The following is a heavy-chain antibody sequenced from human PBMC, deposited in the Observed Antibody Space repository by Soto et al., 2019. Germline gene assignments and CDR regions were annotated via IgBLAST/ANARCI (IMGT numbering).Heavy chain of an antibody. D-gene: IGHD2-2*01. CDR2: ISGSGGST. CDR3: AKGQDFAVSSSFAFDL. V-gene: IGHV3-23*01. J-gene: IGHJ3*01. Sequence: EVQLLESGGGLVQPGGSLRLSCAASGFIFSSYAVGWVRQAPGEGLQWVSAISGSGGSTYYADSVKGRFTISRDNSKKTMYVKMNSLTDEDTAVYYCAKGQDFAVSSSFAFDLWGQVTMVTVSS. CDR1: GFIFSSYA.